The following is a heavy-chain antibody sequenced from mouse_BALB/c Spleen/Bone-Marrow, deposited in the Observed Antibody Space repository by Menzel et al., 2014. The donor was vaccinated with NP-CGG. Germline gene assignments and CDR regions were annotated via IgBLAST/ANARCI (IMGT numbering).Heavy chain of an antibody. D-gene: IGHD2-1*01. CDR1: GYAFSSYW. J-gene: IGHJ2*01. Sequence: VQLQQSGAELVRPGSSVKISCKASGYAFSSYWMSWVKQRPGQGLEWIGQIYPGDGDTNYSGKFKGKATLTADESSSTAYMQLSSLTSEDSAVYFRAFGNYDFDYWGQGTTLTVSS. V-gene: IGHV1-80*01. CDR3: AFGNYDFDY. CDR2: IYPGDGDT.